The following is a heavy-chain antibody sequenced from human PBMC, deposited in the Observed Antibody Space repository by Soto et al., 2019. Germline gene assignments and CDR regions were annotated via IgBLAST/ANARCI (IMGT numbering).Heavy chain of an antibody. J-gene: IGHJ4*02. Sequence: QSGGSLRLSCAASGFTFSTFAMHWVRQAPGKGLEWVAVMSSDGYTQYYADSVKGRFTISRDNSKNTLFLQMRSLRPEDTAVYYCARAPTSRFDYWGQGTLVTVSS. CDR2: MSSDGYTQ. V-gene: IGHV3-30*03. CDR3: ARAPTSRFDY. CDR1: GFTFSTFA.